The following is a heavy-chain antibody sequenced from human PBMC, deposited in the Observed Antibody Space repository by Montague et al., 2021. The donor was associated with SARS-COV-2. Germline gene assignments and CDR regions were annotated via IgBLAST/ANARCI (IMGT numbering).Heavy chain of an antibody. J-gene: IGHJ6*02. D-gene: IGHD3-3*01. CDR1: GYSISDGYY. CDR2: IFQSGTT. CDR3: AREHWENYYDFWSGTNLASDYPYYGMDV. Sequence: SETLSLTCTVSGYSISDGYYWVWLRQPPGKGLEWIGNIFQSGTTYYNPSLERRSTMSVDTSKNQFSLKLSSVTAADTAVYYCAREHWENYYDFWSGTNLASDYPYYGMDVWGQGTTVTVSS. V-gene: IGHV4-38-2*02.